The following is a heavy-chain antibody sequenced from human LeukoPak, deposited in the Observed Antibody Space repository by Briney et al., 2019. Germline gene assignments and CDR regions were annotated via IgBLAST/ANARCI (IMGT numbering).Heavy chain of an antibody. Sequence: PGGSLRLSCAASGFTFSSYAMSWVRQAPGKGLEWVSAISGSASNTYYADSVKGRFTISRDHSRNTLYLQMNSLRAEDTAVYYCADVEWPLDYWGQGTLVTVSS. CDR1: GFTFSSYA. D-gene: IGHD1-26*01. J-gene: IGHJ4*02. V-gene: IGHV3-23*01. CDR3: ADVEWPLDY. CDR2: ISGSASNT.